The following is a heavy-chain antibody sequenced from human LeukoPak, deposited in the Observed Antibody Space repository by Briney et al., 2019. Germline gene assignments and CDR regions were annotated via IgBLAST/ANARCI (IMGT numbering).Heavy chain of an antibody. CDR3: ARYGHDWNYVNWFDP. Sequence: PSETLSLTCAVYGGSFSGYYWSWIRQPPGKGLEWIGEINHSGSTNYNPFLKSRVTISVDTSKNQFSLKLSSVTAADTAVYYCARYGHDWNYVNWFDPWGQGTLVTVSS. CDR2: INHSGST. V-gene: IGHV4-34*01. CDR1: GGSFSGYY. J-gene: IGHJ5*02. D-gene: IGHD1-7*01.